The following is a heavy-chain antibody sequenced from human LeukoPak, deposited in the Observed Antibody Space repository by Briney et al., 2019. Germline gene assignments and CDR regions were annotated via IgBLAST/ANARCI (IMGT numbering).Heavy chain of an antibody. J-gene: IGHJ6*03. D-gene: IGHD3-10*01. CDR1: GGSINSGDYY. CDR3: ASVRRGFGESSKYYAYYYMGV. Sequence: SETLSLTCTVSGGSINSGDYYWVWIRQPPGKGLEWIGSIYYSGSTSYNPSLKSRVTMTVDTSKNQFSLKLSSVTAADTAVYYCASVRRGFGESSKYYAYYYMGVWGKGTTVTISS. V-gene: IGHV4-39*01. CDR2: IYYSGST.